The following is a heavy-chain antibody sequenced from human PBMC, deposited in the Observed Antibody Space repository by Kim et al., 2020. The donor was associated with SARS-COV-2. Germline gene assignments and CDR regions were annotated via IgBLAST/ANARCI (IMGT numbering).Heavy chain of an antibody. D-gene: IGHD3-10*01. V-gene: IGHV1-46*01. CDR1: GYTFTSYY. CDR2: INPSGGST. CDR3: AREIGQPPAGVVYYYGMDV. Sequence: ASVKVSCKASGYTFTSYYMHWVRQAPGQGLEWMGIINPSGGSTSYAQKFQGRVTMTRDTSTSTVYMELSSLRSEDTAVYYCAREIGQPPAGVVYYYGMDVWGQGTTVTVSS. J-gene: IGHJ6*02.